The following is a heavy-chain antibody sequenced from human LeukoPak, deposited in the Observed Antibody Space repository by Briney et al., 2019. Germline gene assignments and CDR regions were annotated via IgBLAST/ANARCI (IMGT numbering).Heavy chain of an antibody. Sequence: SETLSLTCAVYGGSFSGYYWSWIRQPPGKGLEWIGEINHSGSTNYNPSLKSRVTISVDTSKNQFSLKLSSVTAADTAVYYCARPRRAGYDYWGQGTLVTVSS. D-gene: IGHD5-12*01. CDR1: GGSFSGYY. J-gene: IGHJ4*02. CDR3: ARPRRAGYDY. V-gene: IGHV4-34*01. CDR2: INHSGST.